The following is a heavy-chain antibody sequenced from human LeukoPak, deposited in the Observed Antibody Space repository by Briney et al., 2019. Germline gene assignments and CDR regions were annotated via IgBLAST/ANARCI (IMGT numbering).Heavy chain of an antibody. V-gene: IGHV4-39*07. CDR3: ARGAYYGSGNVFDL. CDR1: GGSISTSNYY. D-gene: IGHD3-10*01. Sequence: PSETLSLTCAVSGGSISTSNYYWGWIRQPPGKGLEWIGNIFYSGSTYYSPSLKSRVTISLDTSRNQFSLKLTSVTAADTALYYCARGAYYGSGNVFDLWGQGTMVTVSS. CDR2: IFYSGST. J-gene: IGHJ3*01.